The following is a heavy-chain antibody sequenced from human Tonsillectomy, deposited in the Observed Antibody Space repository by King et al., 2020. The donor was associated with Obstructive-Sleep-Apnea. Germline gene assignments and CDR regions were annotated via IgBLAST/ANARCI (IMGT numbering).Heavy chain of an antibody. CDR1: GFTFSSDA. Sequence: VQLVESGGGLVQPGGSLRLSCAASGFTFSSDAMSWVRQAPGKGLEWVSAISGSGGSTYYADSVKGRVTISRDNSKNTLYLQMNSLRAEDTAVYYCAKDVGGWDAFDIWGQGTMVTVSS. D-gene: IGHD4-23*01. J-gene: IGHJ3*02. CDR2: ISGSGGST. CDR3: AKDVGGWDAFDI. V-gene: IGHV3-23*04.